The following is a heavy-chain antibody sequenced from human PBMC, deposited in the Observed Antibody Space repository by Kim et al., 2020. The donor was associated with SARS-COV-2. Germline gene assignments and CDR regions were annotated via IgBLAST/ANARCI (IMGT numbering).Heavy chain of an antibody. CDR1: GYSFTSYW. J-gene: IGHJ6*02. CDR2: IDPSDSYT. V-gene: IGHV5-10-1*01. CDR3: ARAAAAGYYYYGMDV. D-gene: IGHD6-13*01. Sequence: GESLKISCKGSGYSFTSYWISWVRQMPGKGLEWVGRIDPSDSYTNYSPSFQGHVTISADKSISTAYLQWSSLKASDTAMYYCARAAAAGYYYYGMDVWGQGTTVTVSS.